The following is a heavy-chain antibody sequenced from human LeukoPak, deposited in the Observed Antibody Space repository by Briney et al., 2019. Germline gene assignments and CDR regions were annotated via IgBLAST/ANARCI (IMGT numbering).Heavy chain of an antibody. CDR2: ISVSGNT. CDR1: GFTLSSYA. CDR3: AKAPVTTCSGAYCYPFDY. J-gene: IGHJ4*02. Sequence: HPGGSLRLSCAASGFTLSSYAMSWVRQAPGKGLEWVSAISVSGNTHHADSVKGRFTISRDSSKNTLYLQMNRLRAEDAAVYYCAKAPVTTCSGAYCYPFDYWGQGTLVTVSS. D-gene: IGHD2-21*01. V-gene: IGHV3-23*01.